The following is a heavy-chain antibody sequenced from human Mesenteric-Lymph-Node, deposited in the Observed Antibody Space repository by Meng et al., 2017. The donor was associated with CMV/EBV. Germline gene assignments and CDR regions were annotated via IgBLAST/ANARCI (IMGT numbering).Heavy chain of an antibody. CDR1: SSYE. J-gene: IGHJ4*02. Sequence: SSYEMNWVRQPPGKGLEWIGSIYYSGSTYYNPSLKSRVTISVDTSKNQFSLKLSSVTAADTAVYYCASIGDYYDSKSVDYWGQGTLVTVSS. CDR3: ASIGDYYDSKSVDY. CDR2: IYYSGST. V-gene: IGHV4-39*07. D-gene: IGHD3-22*01.